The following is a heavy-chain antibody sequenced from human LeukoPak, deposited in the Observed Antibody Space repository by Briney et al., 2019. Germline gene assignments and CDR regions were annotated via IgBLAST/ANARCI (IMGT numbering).Heavy chain of an antibody. D-gene: IGHD1-26*01. CDR2: IKQDGAEK. V-gene: IGHV3-7*01. CDR3: ARVGAWDLQRVFEY. J-gene: IGHJ4*02. CDR1: GFRFGDYW. Sequence: GGSLRLSCAASGFRFGDYWMTWARHIPGKGLEWVANIKQDGAEKHYAESVEGRFIISRDDAKNSLYLEMDSLKVEDTAVYYCARVGAWDLQRVFEYWGQGTLVTVSS.